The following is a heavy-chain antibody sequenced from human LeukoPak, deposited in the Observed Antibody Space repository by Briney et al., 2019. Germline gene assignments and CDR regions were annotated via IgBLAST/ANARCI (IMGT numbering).Heavy chain of an antibody. V-gene: IGHV3-9*01. CDR3: AKDLALAGIDY. Sequence: GGSLRLSCAASGFTFDDYAMHWVRQAPGKGLEWVSGISWNSGSIGYADSVKGRFTISRDNAKNSLYLQMNSLRAEDTALYYYAKDLALAGIDYWGQGTLVTVSS. J-gene: IGHJ4*02. CDR1: GFTFDDYA. D-gene: IGHD6-19*01. CDR2: ISWNSGSI.